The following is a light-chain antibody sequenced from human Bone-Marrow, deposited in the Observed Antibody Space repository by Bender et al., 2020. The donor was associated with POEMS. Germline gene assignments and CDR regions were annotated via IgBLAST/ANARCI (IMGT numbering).Light chain of an antibody. V-gene: IGLV2-14*02. Sequence: QSVLTQPASVSGSPGQSITISCTGTSSDIGSYDLVSWYQHHPGKAPKLMIFEVSKRPSGVSNRFSGSKSGNTASLTISGLQAEDEADYYCNSYTSGMKIIFGGGTKVTVL. CDR3: NSYTSGMKII. CDR1: SSDIGSYDL. J-gene: IGLJ2*01. CDR2: EVS.